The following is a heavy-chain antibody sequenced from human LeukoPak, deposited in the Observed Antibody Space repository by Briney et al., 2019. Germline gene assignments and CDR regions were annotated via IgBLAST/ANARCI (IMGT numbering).Heavy chain of an antibody. J-gene: IGHJ4*02. V-gene: IGHV4-59*08. Sequence: SETLSLTYTVPGGSISSYYWSWIRQPPEKGLEWTGYIHYSGSTYYNPSLKSRVTISLDTSKNQFSLKVTSVTAADTALYYCARHTDPRDYFDFWGQGTLVTVSS. CDR3: ARHTDPRDYFDF. CDR2: IHYSGST. CDR1: GGSISSYY.